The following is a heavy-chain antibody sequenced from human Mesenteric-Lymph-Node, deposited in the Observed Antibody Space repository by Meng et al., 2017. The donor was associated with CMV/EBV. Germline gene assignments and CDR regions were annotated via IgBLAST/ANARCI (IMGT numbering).Heavy chain of an antibody. J-gene: IGHJ4*02. CDR2: ISSSSSYI. D-gene: IGHD6-19*01. CDR1: GFTFSSYS. Sequence: GESLKISCAASGFTFSSYSMNWVRQAPGKGLEWVSYISSSSSYIYYADSVKGRFTISRDNAKNSLYLQMNSLRAEDTAVYYCARDLPAVAGYFDYWGQGTLVTVSS. CDR3: ARDLPAVAGYFDY. V-gene: IGHV3-21*01.